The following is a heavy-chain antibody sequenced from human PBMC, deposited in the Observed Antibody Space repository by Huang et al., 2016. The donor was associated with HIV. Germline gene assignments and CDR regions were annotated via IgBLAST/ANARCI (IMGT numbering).Heavy chain of an antibody. V-gene: IGHV4-39*01. J-gene: IGHJ3*02. CDR2: IYYSGRT. CDR1: GGSISSSSYY. D-gene: IGHD1-26*01. Sequence: QLQLQESGPGLVKPSETLSLTCTVSGGSISSSSYYWGWIRQPPGKGLEWIGSIYYSGRTYYNPALKSRVTISVDTSKNQCSLKLSSVTAADTAVYYCARQWELLQAFDIWGQGTMVTVSS. CDR3: ARQWELLQAFDI.